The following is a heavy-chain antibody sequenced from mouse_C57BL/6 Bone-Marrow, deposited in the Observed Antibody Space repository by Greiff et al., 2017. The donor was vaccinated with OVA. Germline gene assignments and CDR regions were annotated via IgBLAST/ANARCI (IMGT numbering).Heavy chain of an antibody. CDR3: AREGGLRRGDGYGMDY. J-gene: IGHJ4*01. CDR1: GYTFTSYW. CDR2: IDPYSGGT. D-gene: IGHD2-2*01. V-gene: IGHV1-72*01. Sequence: VQLQQPGAELVKPGASVKLSCKASGYTFTSYWLHWVKQRPGRGLELIGRIDPYSGGTKYNEKFKSKATLTVDKPSSTAYMKLSSLTSEDSAVYYCAREGGLRRGDGYGMDYWGQGTSVTVSS.